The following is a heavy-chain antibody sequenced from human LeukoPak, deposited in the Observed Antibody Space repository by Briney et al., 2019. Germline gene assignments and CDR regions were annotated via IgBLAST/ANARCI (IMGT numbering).Heavy chain of an antibody. Sequence: GGSLRLSCAASGFIFSRYWMYWVRQAPGKGLVWVSHINPDGTSTNYGDFVKGRFTTSRDNAKNTLYLQMNSLRVEDTALYFCASLTHYNSRSFAFDIWGPGTMVTVSS. V-gene: IGHV3-74*01. CDR2: INPDGTST. CDR3: ASLTHYNSRSFAFDI. D-gene: IGHD3-22*01. J-gene: IGHJ3*02. CDR1: GFIFSRYW.